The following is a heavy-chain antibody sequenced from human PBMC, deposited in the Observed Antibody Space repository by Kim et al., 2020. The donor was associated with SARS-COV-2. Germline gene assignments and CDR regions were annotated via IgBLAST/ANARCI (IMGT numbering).Heavy chain of an antibody. V-gene: IGHV1-2*02. CDR2: INPNNGVT. CDR1: GYTFTGYY. J-gene: IGHJ4*02. CDR3: TRGQIIYFDY. Sequence: ASVKVSCKASGYTFTGYYLHWVRQAPGQGLEWMGWINPNNGVTNYAQKFQGRVTMTRDTSISTAYMELSGLRSDDTAIYYCTRGQIIYFDYWGQGTLVTVSS.